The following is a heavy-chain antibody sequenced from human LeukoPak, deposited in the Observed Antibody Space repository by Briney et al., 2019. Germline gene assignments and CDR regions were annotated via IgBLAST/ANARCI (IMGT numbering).Heavy chain of an antibody. CDR2: INTNTGNP. CDR3: ARTGYSSGWYGTYFDY. Sequence: ASVKVSCKASGYTFTSYAMNWVRQAPGQGLEWMGWINTNTGNPTYAQGFTGRFVFSLDTSVSTAYLQISSLKAEDTAVYYCARTGYSSGWYGTYFDYWGQGTLVTVSS. CDR1: GYTFTSYA. J-gene: IGHJ4*02. V-gene: IGHV7-4-1*02. D-gene: IGHD6-19*01.